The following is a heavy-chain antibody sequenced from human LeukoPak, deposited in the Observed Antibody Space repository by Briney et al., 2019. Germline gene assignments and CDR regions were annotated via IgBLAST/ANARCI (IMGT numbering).Heavy chain of an antibody. J-gene: IGHJ6*03. Sequence: GASVKVSCKASGYTFTSYGISWVRPAPGQGLEWMGWISAYNGNTNYAQKLQGRVTMTTDTSTSTAYMELRSLRSDDTAVYYCARAGRAGYCSSTSCYNYYYYYMDVWGKGTTVTVSS. CDR1: GYTFTSYG. D-gene: IGHD2-2*02. CDR3: ARAGRAGYCSSTSCYNYYYYYMDV. V-gene: IGHV1-18*01. CDR2: ISAYNGNT.